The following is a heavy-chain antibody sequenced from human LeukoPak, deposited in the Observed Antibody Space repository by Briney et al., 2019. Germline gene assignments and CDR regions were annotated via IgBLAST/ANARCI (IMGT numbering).Heavy chain of an antibody. CDR2: IIPIFGTS. D-gene: IGHD5-18*01. J-gene: IGHJ4*02. CDR1: GGSFNAYA. Sequence: GASVKVSCKASGGSFNAYAISWLRQAPGQGLEWIGGIIPIFGTSNYAQKLQGRVTISTDESTSTAYMEVSSLRSEDTAIYYCARGLDASMETAYDYWGQGTLVTVSS. V-gene: IGHV1-69*05. CDR3: ARGLDASMETAYDY.